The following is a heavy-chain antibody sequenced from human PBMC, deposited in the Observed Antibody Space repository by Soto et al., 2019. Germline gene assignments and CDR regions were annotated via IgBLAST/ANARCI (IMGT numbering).Heavy chain of an antibody. CDR2: IYYSGST. CDR3: ARFTALPRIFDY. V-gene: IGHV4-59*01. J-gene: IGHJ4*02. D-gene: IGHD2-2*01. CDR1: GGSISSYY. Sequence: SETLSLTCTVSGGSISSYYWSWIRQPPGKGLEWIGYIYYSGSTNYNPSLKSRVTISVDTSKNQFSLKLSSVTAADTAVYYCARFTALPRIFDYWGQGTLVTVSS.